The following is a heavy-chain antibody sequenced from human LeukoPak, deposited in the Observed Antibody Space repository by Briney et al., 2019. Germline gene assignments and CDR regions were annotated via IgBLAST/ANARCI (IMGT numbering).Heavy chain of an antibody. J-gene: IGHJ4*02. V-gene: IGHV3-7*01. Sequence: GGSLRLSCAASGFTFSTSWMSWVRLAPGRGLEWVANIKQDGSEKDYVDSVKGRFTISRDNAKDLLYLQMNSLRVEDTAMYYCAWYSRSSEAYWGQGTLVTVSS. CDR2: IKQDGSEK. CDR1: GFTFSTSW. D-gene: IGHD6-6*01. CDR3: AWYSRSSEAY.